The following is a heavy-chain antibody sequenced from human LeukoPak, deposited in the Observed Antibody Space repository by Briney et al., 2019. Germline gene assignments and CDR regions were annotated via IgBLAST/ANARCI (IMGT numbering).Heavy chain of an antibody. CDR3: ASTGWLLYDYYYYYMDV. CDR1: GGTFSSYA. J-gene: IGHJ6*03. V-gene: IGHV1-69*13. CDR2: IIPIFGTA. D-gene: IGHD3/OR15-3a*01. Sequence: SVKVSCKASGGTFSSYAISWVRQAPGQGLEWMGGIIPIFGTANYAQKFQGRVTITADESTSTAYMKLSSLRSEDTAVYYCASTGWLLYDYYYYYMDVWGKGTTVTVSS.